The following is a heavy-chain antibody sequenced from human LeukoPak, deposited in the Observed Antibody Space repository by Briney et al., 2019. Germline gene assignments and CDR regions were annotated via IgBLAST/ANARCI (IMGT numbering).Heavy chain of an antibody. CDR2: INHSGST. J-gene: IGHJ4*02. CDR3: ARGAEMAIDY. Sequence: PSETLSLTCAVYGGSFSGYYWSWIRQPPGKELEWIGEINHSGSTNYNPSLKSRVTISVDTSKNQFSLKPSSVTAADTAVYYCARGAEMAIDYWGQGTLVTVSS. V-gene: IGHV4-34*01. D-gene: IGHD5-12*01. CDR1: GGSFSGYY.